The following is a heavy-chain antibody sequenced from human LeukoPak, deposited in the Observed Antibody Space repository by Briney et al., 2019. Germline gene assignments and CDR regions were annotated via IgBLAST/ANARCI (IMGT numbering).Heavy chain of an antibody. D-gene: IGHD3-16*01. V-gene: IGHV4-59*01. CDR2: IHYSGGA. CDR1: GGSISGYY. CDR3: VRFGVNYDMDV. J-gene: IGHJ6*02. Sequence: SETLSLTCSVSGGSISGYYWTWVRQPPGKGLEWIGQIHYSGGADYNPSLKSRITMSVDTSRNQISLKLSSVTAADTAIYYCVRFGVNYDMDVWGQGTTATVFS.